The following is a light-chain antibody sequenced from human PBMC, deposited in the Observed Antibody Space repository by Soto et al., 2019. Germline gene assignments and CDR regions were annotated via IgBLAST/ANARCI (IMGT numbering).Light chain of an antibody. Sequence: EIVLTQSPATLSSFPGDRVTLSCRASQYINTRLAWYQHRPGQAPRLLIYQTSIRAAGIPARFSASGSGTDFTLTISDVQPEDFALYYCHQRQSWPRTFGQATKVDI. CDR1: QYINTR. CDR2: QTS. V-gene: IGKV3-11*01. CDR3: HQRQSWPRT. J-gene: IGKJ1*01.